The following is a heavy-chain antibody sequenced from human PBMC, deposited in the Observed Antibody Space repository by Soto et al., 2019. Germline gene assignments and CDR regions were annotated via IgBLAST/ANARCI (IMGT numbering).Heavy chain of an antibody. CDR3: ARDGTGWTGGDH. Sequence: PGGSLRLSCAASGFTFSAYDMHWVRQAPGKRLEWVAVLWRDGSKVYYADSVKGRFTISGDNSKNTLYLEMNSLRVEDTAVYYCARDGTGWTGGDHWGQGTLVTVSS. V-gene: IGHV3-33*01. CDR2: LWRDGSKV. CDR1: GFTFSAYD. D-gene: IGHD6-19*01. J-gene: IGHJ4*02.